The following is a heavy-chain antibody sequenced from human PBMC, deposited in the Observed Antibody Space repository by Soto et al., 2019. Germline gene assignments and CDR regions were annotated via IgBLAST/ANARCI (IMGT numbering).Heavy chain of an antibody. J-gene: IGHJ4*02. CDR2: ITGRSTAT. D-gene: IGHD3-10*01. Sequence: AITGRSTATYYADSVKGRFTISRDNSKNTLFLQMNSLRSDDTAVYYCAKGDYDSGSGSYFDCWGQGTLVTVSS. V-gene: IGHV3-23*01. CDR3: AKGDYDSGSGSYFDC.